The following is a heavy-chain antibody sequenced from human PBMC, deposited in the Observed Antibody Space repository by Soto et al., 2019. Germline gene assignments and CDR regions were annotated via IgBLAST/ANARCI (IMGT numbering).Heavy chain of an antibody. D-gene: IGHD3-22*01. CDR2: IIPIFGTA. V-gene: IGHV1-69*13. CDR1: GGTFSSYA. Sequence: SVKVSCKASGGTFSSYAISWVRQAPGQGLEWMGGIIPIFGTANYAQKFQGRVTITADESTSTAYMELSSLRSEDTAVYYCAREGSSGYYLDYWGQGTLVTVSS. CDR3: AREGSSGYYLDY. J-gene: IGHJ4*02.